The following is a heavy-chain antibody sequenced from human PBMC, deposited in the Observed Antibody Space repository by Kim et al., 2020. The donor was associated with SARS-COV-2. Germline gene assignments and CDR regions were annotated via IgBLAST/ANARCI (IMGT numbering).Heavy chain of an antibody. CDR1: GGSIRSYY. D-gene: IGHD1-26*01. J-gene: IGHJ3*02. Sequence: SETLSLTCTVSGGSIRSYYWSWIRQPPGKGLEWIGFIYYTGNTNYNPSLKSRVTISVDTSKNQFSLKLRSVTAADTAVYYCARGRRYGEWELLDAFDIWGQGTMVTVSS. CDR2: IYYTGNT. V-gene: IGHV4-59*01. CDR3: ARGRRYGEWELLDAFDI.